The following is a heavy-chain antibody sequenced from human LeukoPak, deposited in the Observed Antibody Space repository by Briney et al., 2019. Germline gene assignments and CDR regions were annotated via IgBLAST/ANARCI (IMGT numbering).Heavy chain of an antibody. CDR1: GGSISSSNW. Sequence: PSGTLSLTCAVSGGSISSSNWWSWVRQPPGKGLEWIGEIYHSGSTNYNPSLKSRVTISVDTSKNQFSLKLSSVTAADTAVYYCATFHGETTVTKAVGYWGQGTLVTVSS. CDR2: IYHSGST. D-gene: IGHD4-17*01. J-gene: IGHJ4*02. CDR3: ATFHGETTVTKAVGY. V-gene: IGHV4-4*02.